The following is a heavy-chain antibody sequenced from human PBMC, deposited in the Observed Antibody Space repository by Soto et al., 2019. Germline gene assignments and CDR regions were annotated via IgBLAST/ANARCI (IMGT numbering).Heavy chain of an antibody. D-gene: IGHD3-22*01. CDR2: LNPNSGGT. J-gene: IGHJ4*02. V-gene: IGHV1-2*02. CDR1: GYTFTDYY. Sequence: QVQLVQSGAAVKKPGASVKVSCKASGYTFTDYYVHWVRQAPGQRLEWMGWLNPNSGGTKSAQKFQGRVTMTRDTSISTAYMELSRLRSDDTAVYYCARRKGDYYDSSGYHYYFDYWGQGTLVTVSA. CDR3: ARRKGDYYDSSGYHYYFDY.